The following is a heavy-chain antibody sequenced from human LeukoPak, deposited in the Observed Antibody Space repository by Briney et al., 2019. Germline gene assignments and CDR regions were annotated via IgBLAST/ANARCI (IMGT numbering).Heavy chain of an antibody. V-gene: IGHV1-2*02. CDR2: INPNSGGT. J-gene: IGHJ4*02. Sequence: ASVKVSCKASGYTFTGYYMHWVRQAPGQGLEWMGWINPNSGGTNYAQKFQGRVTMTRDTSISTAYMELSRLRSDDTAVYYCARGHATVTRPTFDYWGQGTLVTVSS. CDR3: ARGHATVTRPTFDY. D-gene: IGHD4-17*01. CDR1: GYTFTGYY.